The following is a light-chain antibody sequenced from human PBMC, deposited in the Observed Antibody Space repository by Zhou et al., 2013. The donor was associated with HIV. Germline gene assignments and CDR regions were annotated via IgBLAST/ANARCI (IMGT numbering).Light chain of an antibody. Sequence: DIQMTQSPPSLSASVGDRVTITCRASQGITNSLAWYQQKPGKAPKLLLYAASTLQSGVPSRFSGSGSGTDFTLTISSLQPEDVATYYCQNYNNVPFTFGPGTKVDIK. V-gene: IGKV1-27*01. CDR2: AAS. CDR1: QGITNS. CDR3: QNYNNVPFT. J-gene: IGKJ3*01.